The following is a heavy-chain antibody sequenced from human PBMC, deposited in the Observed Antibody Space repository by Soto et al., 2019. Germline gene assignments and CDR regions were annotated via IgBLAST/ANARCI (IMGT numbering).Heavy chain of an antibody. D-gene: IGHD2-2*01. Sequence: EVQLLESGGGLVPPGGSLRLSCAASGFTFSSYAMSWVRQAPGKGLEWVSAISGSGGSTYYADSVKGRFTISRDNSKNTLYLQMNSLRAEDTAVYYCAKDRGKYQLLSSFFQHWGQGTLVTVSS. J-gene: IGHJ1*01. CDR1: GFTFSSYA. CDR3: AKDRGKYQLLSSFFQH. V-gene: IGHV3-23*01. CDR2: ISGSGGST.